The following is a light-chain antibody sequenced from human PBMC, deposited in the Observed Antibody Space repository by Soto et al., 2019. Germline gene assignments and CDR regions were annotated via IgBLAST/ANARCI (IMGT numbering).Light chain of an antibody. CDR3: QQYGSSPIT. Sequence: EIVLPQSPGTLSLSAGESATLLCRASQFVSSRNLAWYQQKPGQAPRLLIYGASSRATGIPDRFSGSGSGTDFTLTITPLEPEEFAVYFCQQYGSSPITFGQGTRLDIK. CDR1: QFVSSRN. CDR2: GAS. J-gene: IGKJ5*01. V-gene: IGKV3-20*01.